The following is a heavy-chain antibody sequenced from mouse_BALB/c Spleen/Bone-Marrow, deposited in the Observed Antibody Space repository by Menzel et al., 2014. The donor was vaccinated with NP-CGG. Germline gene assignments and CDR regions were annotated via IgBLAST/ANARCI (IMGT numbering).Heavy chain of an antibody. V-gene: IGHV14-3*02. CDR2: IDPANGNT. CDR1: GFNIKDTY. D-gene: IGHD2-14*01. J-gene: IGHJ1*01. Sequence: VQLQQSGAELVKPGASVKLSCTASGFNIKDTYMHWVKQRPEQGLEWIGRIDPANGNTIYDPKFQGKATITADTSSNTAYLQLSSLTSEDTAVYYCASYRYAWYFDVWGAGTTVTVSS. CDR3: ASYRYAWYFDV.